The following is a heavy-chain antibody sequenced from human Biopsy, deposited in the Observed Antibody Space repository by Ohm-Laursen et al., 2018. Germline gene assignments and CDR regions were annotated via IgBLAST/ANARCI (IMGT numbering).Heavy chain of an antibody. D-gene: IGHD3-22*01. V-gene: IGHV4-59*01. Sequence: GTLSLTCTVSGGSISGYYWTWIRQSPGKGLEWIGYIYYHNGRSSYNPSLKSRVTMSVDTSKNHFSLRLRSVTPADTAIYYCARDRGYYSDRTVSGYFDLWGRGTLVTVSS. CDR1: GGSISGYY. CDR2: IYYHNGRS. J-gene: IGHJ2*01. CDR3: ARDRGYYSDRTVSGYFDL.